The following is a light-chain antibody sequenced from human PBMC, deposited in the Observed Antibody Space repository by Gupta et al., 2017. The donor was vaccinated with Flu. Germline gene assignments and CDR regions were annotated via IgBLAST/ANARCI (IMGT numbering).Light chain of an antibody. CDR2: LRS. CDR3: VRTLYTPYA. V-gene: IGKV2-28*01. CDR1: QSLLHHDGYDY. J-gene: IGKJ2*01. Sequence: DIVMPQSPLSLPVTPGEPASISCRSSQSLLHHDGYDYMDWYLQKPGQSPQLLIYLRSNRASGVPARFSGSGSRTDFTLKISRVEAEDVGVYYCVRTLYTPYAFGQGTKLEIK.